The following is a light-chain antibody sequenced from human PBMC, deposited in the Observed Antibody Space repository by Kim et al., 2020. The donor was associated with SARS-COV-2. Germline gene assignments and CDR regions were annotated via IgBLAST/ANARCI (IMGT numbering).Light chain of an antibody. J-gene: IGLJ2*01. CDR3: SSYTSSSKV. CDR1: SSDVGGYNY. Sequence: QSALTQPASVSGSPGQAITISCTGTSSDVGGYNYVSWYQQHPGKAPKLMIYEVSNRPSGVSNRFSGSESGNTASLTISGLQAEDEADYYCSSYTSSSKVFGGGTQLTVL. CDR2: EVS. V-gene: IGLV2-14*01.